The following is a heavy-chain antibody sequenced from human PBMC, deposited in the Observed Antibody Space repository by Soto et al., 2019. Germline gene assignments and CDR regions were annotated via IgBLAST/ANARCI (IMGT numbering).Heavy chain of an antibody. D-gene: IGHD3-10*01. V-gene: IGHV4-39*01. CDR3: ATERYYYGSGSYYNNYYYYYGMDV. J-gene: IGHJ6*02. CDR1: GGSISSSSYY. CDR2: IYYSGST. Sequence: SETLSLTCTVSGGSISSSSYYWGWIRQPPGKGLEWIGSIYYSGSTYYNPSLKSRVTISVDTSKNQFSLKLSSVTAAGTAVYYCATERYYYGSGSYYNNYYYYYGMDVWGQGTTVTVSS.